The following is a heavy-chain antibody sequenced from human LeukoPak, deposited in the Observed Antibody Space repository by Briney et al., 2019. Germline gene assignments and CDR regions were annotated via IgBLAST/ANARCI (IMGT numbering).Heavy chain of an antibody. V-gene: IGHV1-24*01. CDR3: ASRACGSCYPYYYYGMDV. Sequence: GASVKVSCKASGYTFTGYYMHWVRQAPGKGLEWMGGFDPEDGETIYAQKFQGRVTMTEDTSTDTAYMELSSLRSEDTAVYYCASRACGSCYPYYYYGMDVWGQGTTVTVSS. CDR1: GYTFTGYY. CDR2: FDPEDGET. D-gene: IGHD2-15*01. J-gene: IGHJ6*02.